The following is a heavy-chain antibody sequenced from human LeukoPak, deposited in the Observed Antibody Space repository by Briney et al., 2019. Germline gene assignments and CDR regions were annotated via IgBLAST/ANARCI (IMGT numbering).Heavy chain of an antibody. V-gene: IGHV1-69*01. CDR1: GDSFSSYP. Sequence: SVKVACKASGDSFSSYPISWVRLAPGQGLEWMGGIIPIFGTANYAQKFQGRVTITADESTSTAYMELSSLRSEDTAVYYCARDSYGYGSSSRDAFDIWGQGTMVTVSS. CDR2: IIPIFGTA. J-gene: IGHJ3*02. D-gene: IGHD6-6*01. CDR3: ARDSYGYGSSSRDAFDI.